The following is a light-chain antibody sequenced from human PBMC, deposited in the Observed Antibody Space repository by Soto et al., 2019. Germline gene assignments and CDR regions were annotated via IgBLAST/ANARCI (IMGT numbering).Light chain of an antibody. Sequence: QAVVTQEPSLTVSPGGTVTLTCGSSTGAVTSGHYPYWFQQKPGQAPRTLIYDTSNKHSWTPARFSGSLLGGKAALTLSRAQPEDEAEYYCLLSYSGARLVFGGGTKLTVL. J-gene: IGLJ3*02. CDR2: DTS. CDR1: TGAVTSGHY. CDR3: LLSYSGARLV. V-gene: IGLV7-46*01.